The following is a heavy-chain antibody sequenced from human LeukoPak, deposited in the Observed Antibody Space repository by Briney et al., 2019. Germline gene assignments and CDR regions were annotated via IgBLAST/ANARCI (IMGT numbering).Heavy chain of an antibody. D-gene: IGHD2-2*01. CDR3: ARIGGYCSSTSCLYYLDY. Sequence: SETLSLTCTVSGYSISSGYYWGWIRQPPGKGLEWIGSIYHSGSTYYNPSLKSRVTISVDTSKNQFSLKLSSVTAADTAVYYCARIGGYCSSTSCLYYLDYWGQGTLVTVSS. V-gene: IGHV4-38-2*02. CDR2: IYHSGST. CDR1: GYSISSGYY. J-gene: IGHJ4*02.